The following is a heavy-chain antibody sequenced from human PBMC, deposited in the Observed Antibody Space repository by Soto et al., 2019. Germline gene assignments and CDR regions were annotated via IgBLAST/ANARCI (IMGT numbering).Heavy chain of an antibody. CDR2: ISAYNGNT. V-gene: IGHV1-18*01. CDR3: AAPFRAHDAFDI. J-gene: IGHJ3*02. Sequence: QVQLVQSGAEVKKPGASVKVSCKASGYTFTSYGIIWVRQAPGQGLEWMGWISAYNGNTNYAQKIQGRVTMTTDTSTSTAYMQLRSLRSDDTAVYYCAAPFRAHDAFDIWGQGTMVTVSS. CDR1: GYTFTSYG. D-gene: IGHD2-21*01.